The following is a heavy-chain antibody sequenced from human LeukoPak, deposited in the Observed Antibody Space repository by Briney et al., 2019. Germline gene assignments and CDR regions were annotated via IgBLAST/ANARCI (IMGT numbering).Heavy chain of an antibody. CDR2: ISSSSSYI. Sequence: PGGSLRLSCAVSGFTFSIHSMNWVRQAPGKGREWVSSISSSSSYIYYADSVKGRFTISRDNAKNSLYLQMNSLRAEDTAVYYCANHQPLWFGEYGFYFDYWGQGTLVTVSS. V-gene: IGHV3-21*04. CDR3: ANHQPLWFGEYGFYFDY. J-gene: IGHJ4*02. D-gene: IGHD3-10*01. CDR1: GFTFSIHS.